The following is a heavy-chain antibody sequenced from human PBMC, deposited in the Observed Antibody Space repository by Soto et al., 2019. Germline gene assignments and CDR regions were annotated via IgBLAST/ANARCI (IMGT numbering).Heavy chain of an antibody. CDR1: GGSLSSYF. Sequence: VQLQESGPGLVMPSETLSLSCSVSGGSLSSYFWTWIRQTPGRGLEWIGHVYYSGHTKYNPSLTSRVTFSVDTSNNQFFLTLTSVTAADTATYFCARASQYYGSGPFDFWGQGTLVTVSS. CDR2: VYYSGHT. V-gene: IGHV4-59*01. D-gene: IGHD3-10*01. CDR3: ARASQYYGSGPFDF. J-gene: IGHJ4*02.